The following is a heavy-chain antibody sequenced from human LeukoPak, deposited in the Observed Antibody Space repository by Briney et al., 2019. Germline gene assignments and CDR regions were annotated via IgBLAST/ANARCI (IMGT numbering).Heavy chain of an antibody. CDR1: GGSISSSNW. CDR2: IYHSGST. Sequence: SGTLSLTCAVSGGSISSSNWWSWVRQPPGKGLEWIGEIYHSGSTNYNPSLKSRVTISVDTSKNQFSLKLSSVTAADTAVYYCARWVVGATRYYYGMDVWGQGTTVTVSS. J-gene: IGHJ6*02. D-gene: IGHD1-26*01. CDR3: ARWVVGATRYYYGMDV. V-gene: IGHV4-4*02.